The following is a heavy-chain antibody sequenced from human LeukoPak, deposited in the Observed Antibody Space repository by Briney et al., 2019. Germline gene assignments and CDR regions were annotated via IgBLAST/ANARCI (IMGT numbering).Heavy chain of an antibody. J-gene: IGHJ4*02. D-gene: IGHD3-3*01. CDR3: ARERGYYDFHY. CDR1: GFTFSSYW. CDR2: IKQDGSEK. Sequence: PGGSLRLSCAASGFTFSSYWMSWVRQAPGKGLEWVANIKQDGSEKYYVDSVKGRFTISRDNAKNSLYLQMDSLRAEDTAVYYCARERGYYDFHYWGQGTLVTVSS. V-gene: IGHV3-7*01.